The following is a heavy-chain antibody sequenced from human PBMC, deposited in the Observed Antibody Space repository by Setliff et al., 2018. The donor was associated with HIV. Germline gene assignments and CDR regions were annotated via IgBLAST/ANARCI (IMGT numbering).Heavy chain of an antibody. Sequence: SETLSLTCTVSAGSIRSSTYYWAWIRQPPGKGLEWIGTIYYSGSTYYNPSLKSRATISVDMSKNQFSLNLDSVTTTDTAVYYCARRTFGSGRIDPWGQGTLVTVSS. CDR1: AGSIRSSTYY. CDR2: IYYSGST. V-gene: IGHV4-39*01. D-gene: IGHD3-16*01. CDR3: ARRTFGSGRIDP. J-gene: IGHJ5*02.